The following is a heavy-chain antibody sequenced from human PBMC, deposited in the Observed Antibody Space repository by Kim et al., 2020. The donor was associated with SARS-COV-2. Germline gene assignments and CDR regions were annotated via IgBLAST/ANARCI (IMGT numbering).Heavy chain of an antibody. J-gene: IGHJ4*02. V-gene: IGHV3-49*03. Sequence: GGSLRLSCTGSGFTFGEYSVSWFRQAPGKGLEWIGFIRSKPYGGAPEYAASVKGRFTISRADSDSIAYLEMNGLKTEDTAVYYCVRGKEYQLPLDYWGQGTLVTVSS. CDR2: IRSKPYGGAP. CDR3: VRGKEYQLPLDY. CDR1: GFTFGEYS. D-gene: IGHD2-2*01.